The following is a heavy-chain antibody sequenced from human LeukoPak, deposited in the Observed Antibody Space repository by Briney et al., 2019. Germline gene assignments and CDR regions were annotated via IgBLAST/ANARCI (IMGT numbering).Heavy chain of an antibody. J-gene: IGHJ4*02. Sequence: SQTLSLTCAISGDSVSSNSAAWNWIRQSPSRGLEWLGRTYYRSKWYNDYAVSVKSRITINPDTSKNQFSLQLNSVTPEDTAVYYCARDLSGVTGYTYGRGIDYWGQGTLVTVSS. D-gene: IGHD5-18*01. CDR1: GDSVSSNSAA. V-gene: IGHV6-1*01. CDR3: ARDLSGVTGYTYGRGIDY. CDR2: TYYRSKWYN.